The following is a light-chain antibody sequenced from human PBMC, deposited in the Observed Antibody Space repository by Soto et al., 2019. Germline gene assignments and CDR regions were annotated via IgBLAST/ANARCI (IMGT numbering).Light chain of an antibody. CDR1: QSVSSAY. Sequence: EIVLTQSACTLSWSPGERATLSCGASQSVSSAYSAWYQQKPGQAPRLLIFGASIRVKGIPDRFIGSVSGTDFTLTISRLETEDFAVYYCQHYVTSLTTFGQGTKVDIK. CDR3: QHYVTSLTT. CDR2: GAS. V-gene: IGKV3-20*01. J-gene: IGKJ1*01.